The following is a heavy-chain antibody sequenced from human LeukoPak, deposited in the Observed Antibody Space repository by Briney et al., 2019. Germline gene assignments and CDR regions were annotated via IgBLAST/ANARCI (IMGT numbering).Heavy chain of an antibody. J-gene: IGHJ4*02. V-gene: IGHV4-39*07. Sequence: SETLSLTCTVSRGSVNSNSYYRGWIRQPPGKGLEWIGTIYYSGNTYYNPSLESRVTISVDTSKNQFSLKLTSVTAADTAVYYCARDHEVSSSSFDYWGQGTLVTVSS. CDR3: ARDHEVSSSSFDY. D-gene: IGHD6-6*01. CDR1: RGSVNSNSYY. CDR2: IYYSGNT.